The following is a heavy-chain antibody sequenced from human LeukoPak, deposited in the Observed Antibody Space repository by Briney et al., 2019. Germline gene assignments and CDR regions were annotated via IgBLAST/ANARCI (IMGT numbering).Heavy chain of an antibody. CDR2: MNPNSGNT. V-gene: IGHV1-8*01. J-gene: IGHJ4*02. CDR1: GYTFTSYD. Sequence: ASVKVSCKASGYTFTSYDINWVRQATGQGLEWVGWMNPNSGNTVYAQKFQGRVTMTRNTSISTAYMELSSLRSEDTAVYYCARRYQVAVAGISYGYWGQGTLVTVSS. CDR3: ARRYQVAVAGISYGY. D-gene: IGHD6-19*01.